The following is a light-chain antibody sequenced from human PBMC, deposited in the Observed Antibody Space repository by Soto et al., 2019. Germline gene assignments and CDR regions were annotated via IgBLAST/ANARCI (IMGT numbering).Light chain of an antibody. CDR1: SSDVGSFNY. Sequence: QSALTQPASVSGPPGQSITISCTGTSSDVGSFNYVSWYQQHPGKVPKLMIYDVTNRPSGVSHRFSGSKSGNTASLISSGLQAEDEADYYCNSFTSSTTRVFAGGTKLTVL. J-gene: IGLJ3*02. CDR2: DVT. V-gene: IGLV2-14*01. CDR3: NSFTSSTTRV.